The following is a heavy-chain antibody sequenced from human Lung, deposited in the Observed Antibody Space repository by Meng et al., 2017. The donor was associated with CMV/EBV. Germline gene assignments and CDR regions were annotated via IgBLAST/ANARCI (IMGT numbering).Heavy chain of an antibody. Sequence: ESXKISXKGSGYSFNNYWIGWVRQMPGKGLEWMGIINPRDSDTRYSPSFQGQVTISADKSINTAYLQWSSLKASDIAIYYCARGLDTVMFIDNWFDPWGQATXVTVSS. D-gene: IGHD5-18*01. J-gene: IGHJ5*02. V-gene: IGHV5-51*01. CDR2: INPRDSDT. CDR3: ARGLDTVMFIDNWFDP. CDR1: GYSFNNYW.